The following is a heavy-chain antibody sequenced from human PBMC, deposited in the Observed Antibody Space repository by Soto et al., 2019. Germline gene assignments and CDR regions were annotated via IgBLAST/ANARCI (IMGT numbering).Heavy chain of an antibody. CDR2: IKQDGSEK. D-gene: IGHD6-19*01. V-gene: IGHV3-7*01. J-gene: IGHJ3*02. CDR3: AREAGYSSGRAGSAFDI. Sequence: GGSLRLSCAASGFTFSSYWMSWVRQAPGKGLEWEANIKQDGSEKYYVDSVKGRFTISRDNAKNSLYLQMNSLRAEDTAVYYCAREAGYSSGRAGSAFDIWGEGTMVTVSS. CDR1: GFTFSSYW.